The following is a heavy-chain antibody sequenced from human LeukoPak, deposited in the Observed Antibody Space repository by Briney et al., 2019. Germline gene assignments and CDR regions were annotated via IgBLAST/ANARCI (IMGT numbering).Heavy chain of an antibody. D-gene: IGHD1-26*01. Sequence: SVKVSCKASGGTFSSYAISWVRQAPGQGLEWMGGIIPIFGTANYAQKFRGRVTITADKSTSTAYMELSSLRSEDTAVYYCARAVSDSGSYDYYYYYMDVWGKGTTVTVSS. V-gene: IGHV1-69*06. CDR2: IIPIFGTA. CDR1: GGTFSSYA. CDR3: ARAVSDSGSYDYYYYYMDV. J-gene: IGHJ6*03.